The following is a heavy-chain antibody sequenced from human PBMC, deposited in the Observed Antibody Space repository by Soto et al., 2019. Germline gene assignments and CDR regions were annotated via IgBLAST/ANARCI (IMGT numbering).Heavy chain of an antibody. CDR2: ISSSGTTI. CDR1: GFTFSDYY. V-gene: IGHV3-11*01. CDR3: AIDRRRTRVHRSYYCGMDV. Sequence: QVQLVESGGGLVKPGGSLRLSCAASGFTFSDYYMSWIRQAPGKGLEWVSYISSSGTTIYYADSVKGRFTISRDNAKNALYLHMNRLRVEDTSVYYCAIDRRRTRVHRSYYCGMDVWGQGTTVTVSS. J-gene: IGHJ6*02. D-gene: IGHD1-1*01.